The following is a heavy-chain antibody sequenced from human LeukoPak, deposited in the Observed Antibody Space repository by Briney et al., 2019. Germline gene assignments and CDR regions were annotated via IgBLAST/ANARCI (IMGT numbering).Heavy chain of an antibody. V-gene: IGHV3-30*18. CDR2: ISYDGSNK. CDR1: GFTFSSYG. CDR3: AKDPDYGDSY. J-gene: IGHJ4*02. Sequence: PGRSLRLSCAASGFTFSSYGMHWVRHAPGKGLEWVAVISYDGSNKYYADSVKGRFTISRDNSKNTLYLQMNSLRAEDTAVYYCAKDPDYGDSYWGQGTLVTVSS. D-gene: IGHD4-17*01.